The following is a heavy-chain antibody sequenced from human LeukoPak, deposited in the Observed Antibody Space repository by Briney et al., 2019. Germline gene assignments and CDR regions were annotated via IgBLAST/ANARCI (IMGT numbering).Heavy chain of an antibody. Sequence: GGSLRLSCAASGFTFSSYAMSWVRQAPGKGLEWGSGISGRGGTTYNADSVKGRLTISRDNSKNTLYLQMNSLRAEDTAVYYCASTIAAAGLIDYWGQGTLVTVSS. D-gene: IGHD6-13*01. CDR3: ASTIAAAGLIDY. CDR1: GFTFSSYA. J-gene: IGHJ4*02. V-gene: IGHV3-23*01. CDR2: ISGRGGTT.